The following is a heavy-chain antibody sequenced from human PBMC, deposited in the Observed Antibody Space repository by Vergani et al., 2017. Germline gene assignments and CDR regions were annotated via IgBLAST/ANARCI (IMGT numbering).Heavy chain of an antibody. J-gene: IGHJ3*02. D-gene: IGHD5-24*01. Sequence: QVQLVQSGAEVKKPGSSVKVSCKASGGTFSSYAISWVRQAPGQGLEWMGRIIPIFGTANYAQKFQGRVTITADESTSTAYMELSSLRSEDTAVYYCARAGMARREGAPDAFDIWGRGTMVTVSS. CDR2: IIPIFGTA. CDR1: GGTFSSYA. CDR3: ARAGMARREGAPDAFDI. V-gene: IGHV1-69*13.